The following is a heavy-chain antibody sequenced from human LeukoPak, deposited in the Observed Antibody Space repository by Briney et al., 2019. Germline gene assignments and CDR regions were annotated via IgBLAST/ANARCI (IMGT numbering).Heavy chain of an antibody. Sequence: GGSLRLSCAASGFPFSTSAMSWVRQTPGKGLEWVSGIGGSGTSTYYADSVKGRFTISRDNSKNTLYLQMNSLRAEDTAIYYCAKDAGFSGNYVRVDYWGQGTLITVSS. V-gene: IGHV3-23*01. J-gene: IGHJ4*02. CDR1: GFPFSTSA. CDR2: IGGSGTST. D-gene: IGHD1-26*01. CDR3: AKDAGFSGNYVRVDY.